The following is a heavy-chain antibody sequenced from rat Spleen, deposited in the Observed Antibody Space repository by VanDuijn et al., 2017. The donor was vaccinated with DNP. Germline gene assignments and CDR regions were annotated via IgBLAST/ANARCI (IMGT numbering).Heavy chain of an antibody. Sequence: EVQLVESGGGLVQPGRSLTLSCAASGFTFSNCGKAWVRQAPTKGLEWVASISNSGGSSYYRDSVKGRFTISRDNAKSTLYLQMDSLRSEDTATYYCASQLYRYNYFDYWGQGVMVTVSS. CDR1: GFTFSNCG. CDR3: ASQLYRYNYFDY. CDR2: ISNSGGSS. J-gene: IGHJ2*01. D-gene: IGHD1-5*01. V-gene: IGHV5S13*01.